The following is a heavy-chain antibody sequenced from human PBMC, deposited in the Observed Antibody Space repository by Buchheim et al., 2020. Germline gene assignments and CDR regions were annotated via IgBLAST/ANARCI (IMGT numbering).Heavy chain of an antibody. Sequence: QVQLQESGPGLVKPSQTLSLTCTVSGGSISSGGYYWSWIRQHPGKGLEWIGYIYYSGSTYYNPSLKSRVTISVATSKNQFSMELSSVSAEGTAVYCWAGVRAAGYYFDYWGQGTL. CDR1: GGSISSGGYY. CDR3: AGVRAAGYYFDY. CDR2: IYYSGST. D-gene: IGHD6-13*01. J-gene: IGHJ4*01. V-gene: IGHV4-31*03.